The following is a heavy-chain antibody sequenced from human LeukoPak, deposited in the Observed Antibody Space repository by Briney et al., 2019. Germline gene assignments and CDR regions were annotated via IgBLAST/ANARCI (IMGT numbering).Heavy chain of an antibody. D-gene: IGHD3-22*01. J-gene: IGHJ4*02. V-gene: IGHV3-21*01. CDR2: ISSSSRDI. CDR1: GFTFSSYS. Sequence: GGSLRLSCAASGFTFSSYSMNWVRQAPGKGLEWVSSISSSSRDIYYADSVKGRFTISRDNAKTSLYLQMNSLRAEDTAVYYCAREREYYYDSSGYPPHYFDYWGQGPLVPVPS. CDR3: AREREYYYDSSGYPPHYFDY.